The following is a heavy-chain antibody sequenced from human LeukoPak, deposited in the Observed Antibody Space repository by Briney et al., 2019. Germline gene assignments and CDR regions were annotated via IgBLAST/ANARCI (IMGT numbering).Heavy chain of an antibody. J-gene: IGHJ3*02. Sequence: GGSLRLSCAASGFTFSSYSMNWVRQAPGKGLEWVSSISSSSSYIYYADSVKGRFTISRDNAKNSLYLQMNSLRAEDTAVYYCARDRGSTEDAFDIWGQGTMVTVSS. CDR1: GFTFSSYS. CDR3: ARDRGSTEDAFDI. CDR2: ISSSSSYI. D-gene: IGHD4-17*01. V-gene: IGHV3-21*01.